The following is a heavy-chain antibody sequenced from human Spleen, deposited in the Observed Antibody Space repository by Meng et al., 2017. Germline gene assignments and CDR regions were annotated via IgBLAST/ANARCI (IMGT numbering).Heavy chain of an antibody. CDR2: IYYTGTT. Sequence: GSLRLSCTVSGGSISSGSYYWGWIRQPPGKGLDWIGNIYYTGTTYYNPSLKSRVSISVDTSKNQFSLKLNSVTAADTAVYYCARDGILTGYYLNWGQGTLVTVSS. J-gene: IGHJ4*02. D-gene: IGHD3-9*01. CDR3: ARDGILTGYYLN. V-gene: IGHV4-39*07. CDR1: GGSISSGSYY.